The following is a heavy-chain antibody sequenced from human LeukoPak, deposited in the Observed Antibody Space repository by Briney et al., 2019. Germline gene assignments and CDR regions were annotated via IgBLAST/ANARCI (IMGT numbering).Heavy chain of an antibody. CDR2: IYDSGST. J-gene: IGHJ6*03. CDR3: ARGGSYYDFWSGYYDYYYYMDV. CDR1: GGSISSYY. Sequence: SETLSLTCSVSGGSISSYYWSWIRQPPGKGLEWIGYIYDSGSTSYNPSLQSRVTISIDTSKNQFSLRLTSVTAADTAVYYCARGGSYYDFWSGYYDYYYYMDVWGKGTTVTVFS. V-gene: IGHV4-59*01. D-gene: IGHD3-3*01.